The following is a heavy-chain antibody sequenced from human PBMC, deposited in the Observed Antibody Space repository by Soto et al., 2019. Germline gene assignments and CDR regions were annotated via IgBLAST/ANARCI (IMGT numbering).Heavy chain of an antibody. CDR1: GFTFSSYA. CDR3: AKDRLSSGSGVRFDP. Sequence: EVQLLESGGGLVQPGGSLRLSCAASGFTFSSYAMSWVRQAPGKGLEWVADISGGGDNTYYAESVRGRFTISRDKSKNTPYPQRNSLRAEDTAKYYCAKDRLSSGSGVRFDPWGEGTLVTVST. CDR2: ISGGGDNT. V-gene: IGHV3-23*01. J-gene: IGHJ5*02. D-gene: IGHD6-19*01.